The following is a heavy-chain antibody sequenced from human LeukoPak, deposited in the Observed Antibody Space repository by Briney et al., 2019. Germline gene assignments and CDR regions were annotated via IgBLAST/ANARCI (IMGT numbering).Heavy chain of an antibody. J-gene: IGHJ4*02. CDR2: ISAYNGNT. CDR1: GYTFTSYG. CDR3: ARDATNHYYDSSGYSSDY. D-gene: IGHD3-22*01. Sequence: GASVKVSCTASGYTFTSYGISWVRQAPGQGLEWMGWISAYNGNTNYAQKLQGRVTMTTDTSTSTAYMELRSLRSDDTAVYYCARDATNHYYDSSGYSSDYWGQGTLVTVSS. V-gene: IGHV1-18*01.